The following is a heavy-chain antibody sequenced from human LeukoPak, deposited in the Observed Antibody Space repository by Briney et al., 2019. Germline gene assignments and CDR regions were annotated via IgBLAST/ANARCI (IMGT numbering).Heavy chain of an antibody. CDR3: ARGGYSYGYYYYYYMDV. D-gene: IGHD5-18*01. J-gene: IGHJ6*03. Sequence: GGSLRLTCAASGFTFSSYGMHWVRQAPGKGLEWVAFIRHDGSNKYYADSVKGRFTISRDNSKNTLYLQMNSLRAEDTAIYYCARGGYSYGYYYYYYMDVWGKGTTVTISS. V-gene: IGHV3-30*02. CDR1: GFTFSSYG. CDR2: IRHDGSNK.